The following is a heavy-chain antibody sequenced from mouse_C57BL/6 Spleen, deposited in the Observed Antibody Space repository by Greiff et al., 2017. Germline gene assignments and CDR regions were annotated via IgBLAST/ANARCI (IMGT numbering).Heavy chain of an antibody. J-gene: IGHJ4*01. CDR1: GYAFSSSW. D-gene: IGHD2-4*01. Sequence: QVQLKESGPELVKPGASVKISCKASGYAFSSSWMNWVKQRPGKGLEWIGRIYPGDGDTNYNGKFKGKATLTADKSSSTAYMQLSSRTSEDSAVYFCARSIYYEYDAMDYWGQGTSVTVSS. V-gene: IGHV1-82*01. CDR3: ARSIYYEYDAMDY. CDR2: IYPGDGDT.